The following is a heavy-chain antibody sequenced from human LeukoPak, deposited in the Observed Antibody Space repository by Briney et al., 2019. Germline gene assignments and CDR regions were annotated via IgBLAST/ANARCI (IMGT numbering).Heavy chain of an antibody. J-gene: IGHJ4*02. Sequence: PGGSLRLSCAASGITFRSYAMTWVRQAPGKGLEWVSAITGSGGSTYYADSVKGRVPISRDNSKNTLYLQMNSLRGEDTAVYYCAKGPSSGWFYFDYWGQGTLVTVSS. CDR3: AKGPSSGWFYFDY. CDR2: ITGSGGST. D-gene: IGHD6-19*01. V-gene: IGHV3-23*01. CDR1: GITFRSYA.